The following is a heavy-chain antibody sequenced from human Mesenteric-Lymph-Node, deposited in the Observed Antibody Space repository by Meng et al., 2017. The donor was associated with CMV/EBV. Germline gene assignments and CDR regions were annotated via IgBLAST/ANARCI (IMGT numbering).Heavy chain of an antibody. J-gene: IGHJ4*02. CDR1: GYSISAGFY. CDR3: ARRSGYYSGSGRDYYFDY. Sequence: SETLSLTCTVSGYSISAGFYWGWIRQPPGKGLEWIGTVYHNGSTYYNPSLRSRVTISVDTSKNQFSLKLSSVSAADTAVYYCARRSGYYSGSGRDYYFDYWGQGNLVTVSS. CDR2: VYHNGST. V-gene: IGHV4-38-2*02. D-gene: IGHD3-10*01.